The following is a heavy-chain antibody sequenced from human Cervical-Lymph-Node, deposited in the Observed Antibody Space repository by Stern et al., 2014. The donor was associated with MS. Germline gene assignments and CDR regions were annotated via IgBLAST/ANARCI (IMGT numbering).Heavy chain of an antibody. Sequence: DQLVESGAEVKKPGSSVRVSCKPSGGTLNSYAISWVRQAPGLGLQWMGRIIPILGVPNYAPKFQDRVTITANKSTSASYMELSSLTSEDTAIYYCAKGEGDYGETDAFDLWGQGTMVTVSS. J-gene: IGHJ3*01. V-gene: IGHV1-69*04. CDR1: GGTLNSYA. CDR3: AKGEGDYGETDAFDL. D-gene: IGHD4-17*01. CDR2: IIPILGVP.